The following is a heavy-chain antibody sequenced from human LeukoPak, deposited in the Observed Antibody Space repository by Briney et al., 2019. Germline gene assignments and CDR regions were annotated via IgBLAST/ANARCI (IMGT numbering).Heavy chain of an antibody. CDR1: GGSISSSSYY. Sequence: SETLSLTRTVSGGSISSSSYYWGWIRQPPGKGLEWRGCIYYSGRTYYNPSLKSRVPLSVHTSKNPFSLKLSSVTATHTAVFFSARLSATYYNYYYMDVWGKGTTVTISS. CDR3: ARLSATYYNYYYMDV. J-gene: IGHJ6*03. CDR2: IYYSGRT. V-gene: IGHV4-39*01.